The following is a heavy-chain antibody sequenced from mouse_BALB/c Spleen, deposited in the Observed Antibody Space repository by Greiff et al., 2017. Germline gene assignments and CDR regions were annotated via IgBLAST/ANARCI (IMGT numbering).Heavy chain of an antibody. CDR2: IWSGGST. CDR1: GFSLTSYG. CDR3: ARKNYGNYVYYAMDY. D-gene: IGHD2-1*01. V-gene: IGHV2-2*02. J-gene: IGHJ4*01. Sequence: VNLVESGPGLVQPSQSLSITCTVSGFSLTSYGVHWVRQSPGKGLEWLGVIWSGGSTDYNAAFISRLSISKDNSKSQVFFKMNSLQANDTAIYYCARKNYGNYVYYAMDYWGQGTSVTVSS.